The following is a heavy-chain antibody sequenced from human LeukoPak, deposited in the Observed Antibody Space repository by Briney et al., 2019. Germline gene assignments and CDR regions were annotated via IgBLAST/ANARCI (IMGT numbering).Heavy chain of an antibody. CDR1: GFTFSSYP. CDR3: ANNPLTQYCSSTSCYSLPSY. D-gene: IGHD2-2*01. CDR2: ISGSGGST. V-gene: IGHV3-23*01. Sequence: GGSLRLSCAASGFTFSSYPMSWVRQAPGKGLEWVSAISGSGGSTYYADSVKGRFTISRDNSKNTLYLQMNSLRAEDTAVYYCANNPLTQYCSSTSCYSLPSYWGQGTLVTVSS. J-gene: IGHJ4*02.